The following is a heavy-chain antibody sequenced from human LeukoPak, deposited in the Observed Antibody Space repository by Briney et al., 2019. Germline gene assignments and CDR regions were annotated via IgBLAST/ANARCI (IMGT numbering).Heavy chain of an antibody. D-gene: IGHD3-22*01. J-gene: IGHJ4*02. CDR3: ARHPVRDSSGYYFSRPYYFDY. CDR1: GGSISNQY. V-gene: IGHV4-4*07. Sequence: SETLSLTCTVSGGSISNQYWTWIRQPAGKGLEWIGRIYTSGSTNYNPSLKSRVTMSVDTSKNQFSLKLSSVTAADTAVYYCARHPVRDSSGYYFSRPYYFDYWGQGTLVTVSS. CDR2: IYTSGST.